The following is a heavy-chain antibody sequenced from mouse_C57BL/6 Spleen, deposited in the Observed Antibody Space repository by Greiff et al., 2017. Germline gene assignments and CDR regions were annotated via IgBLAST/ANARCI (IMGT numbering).Heavy chain of an antibody. CDR3: TRRRGLYAMDY. J-gene: IGHJ4*01. CDR2: IDPETGGT. D-gene: IGHD3-3*01. Sequence: VKLMESGAELVRPGASVTLSCKASGYTFTDYEMHWVKQTPVHGLEWIGAIDPETGGTAYNQKFKGKAILTADKSSSTAYMELRSLTSEDSAVYYCTRRRGLYAMDYWGQGTSVTVSS. V-gene: IGHV1-15*01. CDR1: GYTFTDYE.